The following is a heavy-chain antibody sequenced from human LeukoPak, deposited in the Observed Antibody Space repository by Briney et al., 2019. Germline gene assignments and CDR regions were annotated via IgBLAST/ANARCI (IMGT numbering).Heavy chain of an antibody. V-gene: IGHV1-69*04. CDR3: ARDSSIKVEMATSPFDY. D-gene: IGHD5-24*01. CDR2: IIPILGIA. J-gene: IGHJ4*02. Sequence: SVKVSCKASGGTFSSYAISWVRQAPGQGLEWMGRIIPILGIANCAQKFQGRVTITADKSTSTAYMELSSLRSEDTAVYYCARDSSIKVEMATSPFDYWGQGTLVTVSS. CDR1: GGTFSSYA.